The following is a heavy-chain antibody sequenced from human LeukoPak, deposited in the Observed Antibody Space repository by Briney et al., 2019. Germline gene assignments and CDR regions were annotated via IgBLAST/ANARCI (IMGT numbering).Heavy chain of an antibody. J-gene: IGHJ4*02. CDR2: ISSSSSTI. CDR1: GFTFSSYS. V-gene: IGHV3-48*04. Sequence: PGGSLRLSCAASGFTFSSYSMNWVRQAPGKGLEWVSYISSSSSTIYYADSVKGRFTISRDNAKNSLYLQMNSLRAEDTAVYYCAREPYNTVTTNGPHYWGQGTLVTVSS. CDR3: AREPYNTVTTNGPHY. D-gene: IGHD4-11*01.